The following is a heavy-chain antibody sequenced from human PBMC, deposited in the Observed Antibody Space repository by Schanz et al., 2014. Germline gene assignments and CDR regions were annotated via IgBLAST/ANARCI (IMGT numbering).Heavy chain of an antibody. CDR2: ISTSGST. D-gene: IGHD5-12*01. J-gene: IGHJ6*03. CDR1: GGSISSDSYS. CDR3: AGGRGEVATIFHYYYFYYMDV. V-gene: IGHV4-61*02. Sequence: QVQLQESGPGLVKPSETLSLTCTVSGGSISSDSYSWSWIRQPAGKGLEWIGRISTSGSTNYNPSLKSRLPITLDTSNNQLSRKRSSVTAADTAVYYCAGGRGEVATIFHYYYFYYMDVWGKGTTVSVSS.